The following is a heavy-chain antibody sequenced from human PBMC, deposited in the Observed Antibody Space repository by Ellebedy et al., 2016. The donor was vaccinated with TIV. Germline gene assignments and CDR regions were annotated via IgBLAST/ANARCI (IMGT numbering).Heavy chain of an antibody. CDR2: ISGSGTYT. Sequence: PGGSLRLSCAASGFTFGRSAISWAPQAPGTGLEWVSAISGSGTYTYYAESVKGRFTISRDNSENMLYLQLNSLTAEETAKYYSAKDTNSGTYVARLYWGQGALVTVSS. D-gene: IGHD1-26*01. CDR1: GFTFGRSA. J-gene: IGHJ4*02. CDR3: AKDTNSGTYVARLY. V-gene: IGHV3-23*01.